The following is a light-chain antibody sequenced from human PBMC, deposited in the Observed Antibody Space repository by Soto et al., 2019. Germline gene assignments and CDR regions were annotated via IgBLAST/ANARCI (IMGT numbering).Light chain of an antibody. CDR1: SSNIGRNY. CDR2: RND. J-gene: IGLJ2*01. V-gene: IGLV1-47*01. Sequence: QSVLTQPPSASGTPGQRVTISCSGSSSNIGRNYEYWYQKVPGTAPKLLVYRNDQRPYGVPDRFSGSKSGTSASLAISRLRSEDEAEYFCSTWDDSLSGIIFGEGTKLTVL. CDR3: STWDDSLSGII.